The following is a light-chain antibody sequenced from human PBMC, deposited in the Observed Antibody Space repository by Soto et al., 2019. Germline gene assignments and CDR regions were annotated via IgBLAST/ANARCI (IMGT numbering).Light chain of an antibody. CDR2: DAS. V-gene: IGKV3-11*01. CDR1: QSVSSY. CDR3: HQRRNWPLT. Sequence: EIVLTQSPATLSLSPGERATLSCRASQSVSSYLAWYQQKPGQAPGLLIYDASSRATGIPARFSGSGSGTDFTLTISSLEPEDFAVYYCHQRRNWPLTFGGGTKVEIK. J-gene: IGKJ4*02.